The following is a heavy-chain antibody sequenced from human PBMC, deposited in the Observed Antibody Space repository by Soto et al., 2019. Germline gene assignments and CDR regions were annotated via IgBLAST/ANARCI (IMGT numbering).Heavy chain of an antibody. J-gene: IGHJ3*02. CDR2: IYYSGST. V-gene: IGHV4-59*01. CDR3: AREKVGATGDDAFDI. D-gene: IGHD1-26*01. Sequence: SETLSLTCTVSGGSISSYYWSWIRQPPGKGLEWIGYIYYSGSTNYNPSLKSRVTISVDTSKNQFSLKLSSVTAADTAVYYCAREKVGATGDDAFDIRGQGTMVTVSS. CDR1: GGSISSYY.